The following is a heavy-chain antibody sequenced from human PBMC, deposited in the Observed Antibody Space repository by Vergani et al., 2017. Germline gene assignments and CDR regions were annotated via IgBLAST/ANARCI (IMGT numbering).Heavy chain of an antibody. J-gene: IGHJ5*02. D-gene: IGHD5-24*01. Sequence: VQLQESGPGLLTPSETLSLTCSVSGASISSYFWSWIRQPAGKGLEWLGRVHTDGTAYYNPSLRTRVRLSADLSQSQFSLKMTSLTAAETAVYFCARDQWDDDGPRGWFAPWGQGILVTVSS. CDR2: VHTDGTA. V-gene: IGHV4-4*07. CDR1: GASISSYF. CDR3: ARDQWDDDGPRGWFAP.